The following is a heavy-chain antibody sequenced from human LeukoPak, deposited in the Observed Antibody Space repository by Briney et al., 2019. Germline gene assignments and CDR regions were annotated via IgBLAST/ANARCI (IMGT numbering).Heavy chain of an antibody. CDR2: ISSSSSYI. CDR3: ARDLWGQLAGEFDY. CDR1: GFTFSSYS. J-gene: IGHJ4*02. Sequence: GGSLRLSCAASGFTFSSYSMNWARQAPGKGLEWVSSISSSSSYIYYADSVKGRFTISRDNAKNSLYLQMNSLRAEDTAVYYCARDLWGQLAGEFDYWGQGTLVTVSS. D-gene: IGHD6-13*01. V-gene: IGHV3-21*01.